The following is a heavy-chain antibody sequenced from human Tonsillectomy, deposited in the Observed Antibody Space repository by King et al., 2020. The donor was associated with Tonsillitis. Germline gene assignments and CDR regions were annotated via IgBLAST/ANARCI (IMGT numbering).Heavy chain of an antibody. CDR3: ARSMRSYYDSSGYYQPFH. Sequence: QLVQSGAEVKKPGSSVKVSCKASGGTFSSYAISWVRQAPGQGLEWMGGIIPIVGTSHYAQRFQGRVTITADKSTSTAYMELSSLRSEDTAVYYCARSMRSYYDSSGYYQPFHWGQGTLVTVSS. CDR2: IIPIVGTS. J-gene: IGHJ4*02. D-gene: IGHD3-22*01. V-gene: IGHV1-69*06. CDR1: GGTFSSYA.